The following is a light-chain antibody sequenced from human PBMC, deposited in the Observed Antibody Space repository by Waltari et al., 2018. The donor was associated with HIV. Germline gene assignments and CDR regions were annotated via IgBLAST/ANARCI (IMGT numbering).Light chain of an antibody. CDR1: TSDVAGYDY. CDR3: SSYTRSDTPVV. CDR2: EFT. J-gene: IGLJ2*01. V-gene: IGLV2-14*01. Sequence: QSALPQPASVSASPGQSITISCPGTTSDVAGYDYVSWYQQHPGKGPKLVFDEFTDRTSGFANRVSGSKSDNAASLTITGREPEDEAEDYCSSYTRSDTPVVFGGGTNLTVL.